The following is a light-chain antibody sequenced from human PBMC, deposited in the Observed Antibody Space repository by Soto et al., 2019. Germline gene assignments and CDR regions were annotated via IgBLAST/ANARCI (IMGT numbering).Light chain of an antibody. Sequence: QSVLTQPPSASGTPGQRVTISCSGSSSSIGSNTVNWYQQLPGTAPKLLIYSNNQRPSGVPDRFSGSKSGTSASLAISGLQSEDEADYYCAAWDASLNGPSYVFGTGTKVTVL. V-gene: IGLV1-44*01. J-gene: IGLJ1*01. CDR1: SSSIGSNT. CDR3: AAWDASLNGPSYV. CDR2: SNN.